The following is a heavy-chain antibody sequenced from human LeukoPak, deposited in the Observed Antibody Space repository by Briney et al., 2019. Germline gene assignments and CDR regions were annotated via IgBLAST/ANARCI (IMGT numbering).Heavy chain of an antibody. CDR1: GFTFSSYS. D-gene: IGHD6-19*01. Sequence: PGGSLRLSCAASGFTFSSYSMNWVRQAPGKGLEWVSSISSSTSYIFYADSVKGRFTISRDNAKNSLYLQMNSLRAEDTAVYYCARESYSSGWSFDYWGQGTLVTVSS. J-gene: IGHJ4*02. CDR3: ARESYSSGWSFDY. CDR2: ISSSTSYI. V-gene: IGHV3-21*01.